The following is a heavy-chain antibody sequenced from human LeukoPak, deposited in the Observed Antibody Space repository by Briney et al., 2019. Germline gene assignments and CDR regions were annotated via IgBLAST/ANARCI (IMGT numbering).Heavy chain of an antibody. Sequence: PSETLSLTYTVSGGSIRSSSYYWGWIRQPPGEGLEWIGSIYYSGSTYYNPSLKSRVTISVDTSKNQFSLKLSSVTAADTAVYYCARAYDTSGSSSGYWGQGTLVTVSS. CDR2: IYYSGST. J-gene: IGHJ4*02. V-gene: IGHV4-39*07. D-gene: IGHD3-22*01. CDR1: GGSIRSSSYY. CDR3: ARAYDTSGSSSGY.